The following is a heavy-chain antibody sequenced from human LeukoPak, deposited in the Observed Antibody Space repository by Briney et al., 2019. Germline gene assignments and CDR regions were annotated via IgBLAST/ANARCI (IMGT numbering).Heavy chain of an antibody. D-gene: IGHD6-19*01. J-gene: IGHJ5*02. CDR2: ISSSSSYI. Sequence: GGSLRLSCAASGFTFSSYSMNWVRQAPGKGLEWVSSISSSSSYIYYADSVKGRFTISRDNAKNSLYLQMNSLRAEDTAVYYCARSIAVAGWFDPWGQGTLVTVSS. CDR1: GFTFSSYS. CDR3: ARSIAVAGWFDP. V-gene: IGHV3-21*01.